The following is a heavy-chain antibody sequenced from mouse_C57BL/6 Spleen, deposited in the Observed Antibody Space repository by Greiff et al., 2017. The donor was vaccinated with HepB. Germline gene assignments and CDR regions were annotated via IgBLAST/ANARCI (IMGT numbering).Heavy chain of an antibody. J-gene: IGHJ4*01. CDR2: IDPSDSYT. D-gene: IGHD1-1*01. CDR1: GYTFTSYW. CDR3: LYYYGSSYEAMDY. Sequence: QVQLQQPGAELVRPGTSVKLSCKASGYTFTSYWMHWVKQRPGQGLEWIGVIDPSDSYTNYNQKFKGKATLTVDTSSSTAYMQLSSLTSEDSAVYYCLYYYGSSYEAMDYWGQGTSVTVSS. V-gene: IGHV1-59*01.